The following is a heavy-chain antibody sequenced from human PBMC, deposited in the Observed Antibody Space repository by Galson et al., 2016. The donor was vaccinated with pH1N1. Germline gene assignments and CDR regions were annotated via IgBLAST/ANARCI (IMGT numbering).Heavy chain of an antibody. CDR3: ARVGAMLTSYYHGMDD. J-gene: IGHJ6*02. Sequence: SLRLSCAASGFTLSAYYMGWIRQAPGKGLEWISYISANGDTKHYAESVKGRFTVSRDNPENLLYLEMNSLRGDDTAVYFCARVGAMLTSYYHGMDDWGQGTTVVVSS. D-gene: IGHD3-10*01. CDR1: GFTLSAYY. V-gene: IGHV3-11*01. CDR2: ISANGDTK.